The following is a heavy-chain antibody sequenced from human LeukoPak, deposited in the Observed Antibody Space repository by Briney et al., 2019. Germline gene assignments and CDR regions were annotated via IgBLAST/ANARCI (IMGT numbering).Heavy chain of an antibody. J-gene: IGHJ4*02. CDR3: ARAYSSGWYQSGVYFDY. CDR1: GYTFTGYY. CDR2: MNPNSGGT. Sequence: ASVKVSCKASGYTFTGYYMHWVRQAPGQGLEWMGGMNPNSGGTNYAQKFQGRVTMTRDTSISTAYMELSRLRSDDTAVYYCARAYSSGWYQSGVYFDYWGRGTLVTVSS. D-gene: IGHD6-19*01. V-gene: IGHV1-2*02.